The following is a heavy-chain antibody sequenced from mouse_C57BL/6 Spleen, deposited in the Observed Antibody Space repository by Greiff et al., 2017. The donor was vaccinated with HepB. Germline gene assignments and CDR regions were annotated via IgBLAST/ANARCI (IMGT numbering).Heavy chain of an antibody. D-gene: IGHD2-4*01. CDR2: IYPGSGST. J-gene: IGHJ2*01. Sequence: QVQLKQPGAELVKPGASVKMSCKASGYTFTSYWITWVKQRPGQGLEWIGDIYPGSGSTNYNEKFKSKATLTVDTSSSTAYMHLSSLTSEDSAVYYCARGVLRQGYFDYWGKGTTLTVSS. V-gene: IGHV1-55*01. CDR3: ARGVLRQGYFDY. CDR1: GYTFTSYW.